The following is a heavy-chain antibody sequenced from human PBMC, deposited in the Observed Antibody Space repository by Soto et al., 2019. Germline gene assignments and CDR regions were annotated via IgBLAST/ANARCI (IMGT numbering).Heavy chain of an antibody. CDR2: IFYSGST. CDR3: ARGAADTAMVDA. J-gene: IGHJ5*02. V-gene: IGHV4-59*01. CDR1: GGSIRSYY. Sequence: SETLSLTCTVSGGSIRSYYWTWLRQPPGKGLEWLGDIFYSGSTFYNPTLKSRVTLSIHTSKSQFPLHLTSVTAADTAVYYCARGAADTAMVDAWGQGTLVTVSS. D-gene: IGHD5-18*01.